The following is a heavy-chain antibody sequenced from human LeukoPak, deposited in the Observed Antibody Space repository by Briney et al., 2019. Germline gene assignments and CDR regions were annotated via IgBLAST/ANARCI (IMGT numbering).Heavy chain of an antibody. CDR1: GFTFSSSW. CDR2: INQDGGQK. CDR3: AKLGTSCYTSVAY. Sequence: GGSLRLSCVVSGFTFSSSWMSWVRQAPGKGLEWVANINQDGGQKSYVDSVEGRFTISRDNAKNSLYLQMNSLRAEDTAVYYCAKLGTSCYTSVAYWGQGTLVTVSS. J-gene: IGHJ4*02. D-gene: IGHD2-2*02. V-gene: IGHV3-7*01.